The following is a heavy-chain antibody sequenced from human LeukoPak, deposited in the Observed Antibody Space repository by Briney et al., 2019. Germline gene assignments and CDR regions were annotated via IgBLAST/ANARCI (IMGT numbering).Heavy chain of an antibody. CDR3: ARDSWPPTAAGGY. CDR1: GGSISSSSYY. CDR2: IYYSGST. D-gene: IGHD6-13*01. V-gene: IGHV4-39*07. J-gene: IGHJ4*02. Sequence: SETLSLTCTVSGGSISSSSYYWGWIRQPPGKGLEWIGSIYYSGSTYYNPSLKSRVTISVDTSKNQFSLKLSSVTAADTAVYYCARDSWPPTAAGGYWGQGTLVTVSS.